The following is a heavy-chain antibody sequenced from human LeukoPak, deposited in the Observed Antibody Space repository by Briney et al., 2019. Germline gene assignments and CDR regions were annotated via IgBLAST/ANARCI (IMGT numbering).Heavy chain of an antibody. D-gene: IGHD5-18*01. V-gene: IGHV3-9*01. CDR2: IIWNGGRT. Sequence: GGSLRLSCAASGFTFDDYAMHWVRQAPGKGLEWVSDIIWNGGRTGYADSVKGRFTISRDNANNSLYLQMNNLRPEDTALYYCAKASGYSFGHFDYWGQGTLVSVSS. J-gene: IGHJ4*02. CDR1: GFTFDDYA. CDR3: AKASGYSFGHFDY.